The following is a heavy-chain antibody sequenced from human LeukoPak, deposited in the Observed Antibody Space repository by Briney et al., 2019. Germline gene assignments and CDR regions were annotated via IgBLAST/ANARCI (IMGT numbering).Heavy chain of an antibody. CDR2: INPNSGGT. J-gene: IGHJ6*02. V-gene: IGHV1-2*02. CDR3: ARIAAPAHYGMDV. Sequence: ASVKVSCKASGDTFTGYYMHSVRQAPRQGLECMGWINPNSGGTNYAQKFQGRVTMTRDTSISTAYMELSRLRSDDTAVYYCARIAAPAHYGMDVWGQGTTVTVSS. D-gene: IGHD6-6*01. CDR1: GDTFTGYY.